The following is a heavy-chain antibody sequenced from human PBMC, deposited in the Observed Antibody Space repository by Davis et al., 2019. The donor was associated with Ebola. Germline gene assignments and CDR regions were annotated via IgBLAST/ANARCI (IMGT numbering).Heavy chain of an antibody. D-gene: IGHD6-19*01. Sequence: PGGSLRLSCAASGFTFSSYGMHWVRQALGKGLEWVAVIWYDGSNKYYADSVKGRFTISRDNSKNTLYLQMNSLRAEDTAVYYCARDLYSSGWYPFAQHWGQGTLVTVSS. J-gene: IGHJ1*01. V-gene: IGHV3-33*01. CDR2: IWYDGSNK. CDR3: ARDLYSSGWYPFAQH. CDR1: GFTFSSYG.